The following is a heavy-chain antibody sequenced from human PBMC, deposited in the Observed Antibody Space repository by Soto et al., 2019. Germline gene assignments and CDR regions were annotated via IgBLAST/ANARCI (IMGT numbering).Heavy chain of an antibody. V-gene: IGHV1-46*01. CDR3: ARGLTSGDY. J-gene: IGHJ4*02. CDR1: GYTFTSFY. D-gene: IGHD7-27*01. CDR2: INPNGGST. Sequence: QVQLVQSGAEVKNPGASVKLSCKASGYTFTSFYIHWVRQAPGQGLEWMAIINPNGGSTNYAPNLHGRVTLTRDTSTNTVYIELGSLGSEDTAVYYCARGLTSGDYWGQGTLVTVSS.